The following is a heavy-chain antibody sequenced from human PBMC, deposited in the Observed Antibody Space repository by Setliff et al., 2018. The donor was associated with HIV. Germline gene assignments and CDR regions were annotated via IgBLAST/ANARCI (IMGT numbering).Heavy chain of an antibody. CDR2: INHGGST. V-gene: IGHV4-34*01. CDR3: ARRSLYDYVWGSRGDWYFDL. CDR1: GGSLGGYY. J-gene: IGHJ2*01. Sequence: SETLSLTCAVYGGSLGGYYWSWIRQPPGKGLEWIGEINHGGSTNYNPSLKSRVSISLDTSNNQFSLKLSSVTAADTTVYYCARRSLYDYVWGSRGDWYFDLWGRGTLVTVSS. D-gene: IGHD3-16*01.